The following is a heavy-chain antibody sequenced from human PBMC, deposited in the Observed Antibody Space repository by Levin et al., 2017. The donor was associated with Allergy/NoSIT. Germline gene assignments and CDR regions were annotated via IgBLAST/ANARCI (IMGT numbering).Heavy chain of an antibody. J-gene: IGHJ5*02. CDR2: IIPIFGTA. V-gene: IGHV1-69*06. Sequence: KISCKASGGTFSSYAISWVRQAPGQGLEWMGGIIPIFGTANYAQKFQGRVTITADKSTSTAYMELSSLRSEDTAVYYCARAPYYDFWSGYTNWFDPWGQGTLVTVSS. CDR3: ARAPYYDFWSGYTNWFDP. D-gene: IGHD3-3*01. CDR1: GGTFSSYA.